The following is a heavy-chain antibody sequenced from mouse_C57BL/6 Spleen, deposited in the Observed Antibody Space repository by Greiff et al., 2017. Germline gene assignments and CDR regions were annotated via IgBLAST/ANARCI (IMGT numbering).Heavy chain of an antibody. CDR1: GFTFTDYY. D-gene: IGHD2-3*01. Sequence: EVHLVESGGGLVQPGGSLSLSCAASGFTFTDYYMSWVRQPPGKALEWLGFIRNKANGYTTEYSASVKGRFTISRDNSQSILYLQMNALRAEDSATYYCARYRWLVYYFDYWGQGTTLTVSS. V-gene: IGHV7-3*01. J-gene: IGHJ2*01. CDR3: ARYRWLVYYFDY. CDR2: IRNKANGYTT.